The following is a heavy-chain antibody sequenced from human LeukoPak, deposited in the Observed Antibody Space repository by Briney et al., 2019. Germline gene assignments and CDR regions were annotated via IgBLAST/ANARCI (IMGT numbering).Heavy chain of an antibody. J-gene: IGHJ3*02. Sequence: SVKVSCKASGGTFSSYAISWVRQAPGQGLEWMGRIIPILGIANYAQKFQGRATITADKSTSTAYMELSSLRSEDTAVYYCARGQDSLTGLGTDDALDIWGQGTMVTVSS. V-gene: IGHV1-69*04. CDR3: ARGQDSLTGLGTDDALDI. CDR1: GGTFSSYA. CDR2: IIPILGIA. D-gene: IGHD3-9*01.